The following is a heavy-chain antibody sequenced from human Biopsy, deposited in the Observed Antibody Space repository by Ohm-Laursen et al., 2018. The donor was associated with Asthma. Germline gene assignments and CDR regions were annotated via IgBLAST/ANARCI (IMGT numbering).Heavy chain of an antibody. V-gene: IGHV1-69*01. D-gene: IGHD2-2*01. CDR1: GGTFNTCV. CDR2: INSGFGTT. Sequence: SVSVACKSLGGTFNTCVIGWARQAPGQGLGWMGGINSGFGTTTYPQKFQDRVTITADDSTSTVYMELNSLRSEDTAVYYCARKSGSCISRTCYSLDFWGQGTLVTVSS. J-gene: IGHJ4*02. CDR3: ARKSGSCISRTCYSLDF.